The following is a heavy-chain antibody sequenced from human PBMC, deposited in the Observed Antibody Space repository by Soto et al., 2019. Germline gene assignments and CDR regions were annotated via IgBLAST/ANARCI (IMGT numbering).Heavy chain of an antibody. V-gene: IGHV4-34*01. J-gene: IGHJ4*02. Sequence: SETLSLTCAVYGGSFSGYYWSWIRQPPGKGLEWIGEINHSGSTNYNPSLKSRVTISVDTSKNQFSLKLSSVTAADTAVYYCARVGGIVGATTHDYWGQGTLVTVLL. CDR1: GGSFSGYY. D-gene: IGHD1-26*01. CDR2: INHSGST. CDR3: ARVGGIVGATTHDY.